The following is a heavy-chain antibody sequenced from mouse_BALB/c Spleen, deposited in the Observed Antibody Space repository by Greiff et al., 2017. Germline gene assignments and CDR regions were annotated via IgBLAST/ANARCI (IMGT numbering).Heavy chain of an antibody. J-gene: IGHJ2*01. Sequence: SVKGRFTISRDNARNILYLQMSSLRSEDTAMYYCARVGKGDYWGQGTTLTVSS. CDR3: ARVGKGDY. V-gene: IGHV5-6-5*01. D-gene: IGHD2-1*01.